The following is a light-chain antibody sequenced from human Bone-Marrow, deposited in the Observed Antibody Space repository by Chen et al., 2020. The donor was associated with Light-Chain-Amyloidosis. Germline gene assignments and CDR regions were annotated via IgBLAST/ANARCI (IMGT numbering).Light chain of an antibody. Sequence: QSALTQPASVSGSPGQSITISCTGTTSDVGGDNNVSWYQQHPDKAPKLMIYEVTNRPSWVPDRFSGSQSDNTASLTISGLQTEDEADYFCSSYTITNTLVFGSGTRVTVL. CDR3: SSYTITNTLV. CDR2: EVT. V-gene: IGLV2-14*01. J-gene: IGLJ1*01. CDR1: TSDVGGDNN.